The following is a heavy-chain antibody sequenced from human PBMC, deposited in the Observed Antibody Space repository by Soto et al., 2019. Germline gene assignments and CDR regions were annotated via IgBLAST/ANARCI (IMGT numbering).Heavy chain of an antibody. V-gene: IGHV2-5*02. CDR1: GFSLNTNGVG. CDR3: AHRPNITVGYIFDY. CDR2: IYWDDDH. Sequence: QITLKESSPTLVKPTQTLTLTCTFSGFSLNTNGVGVGWIRQPPGKALEWLALIYWDDDHRYSPSLKSRLTITQDPSQNQVVLTMTNMDPVDTATYYCAHRPNITVGYIFDYWGQGALVTVSS. D-gene: IGHD5-12*01. J-gene: IGHJ4*02.